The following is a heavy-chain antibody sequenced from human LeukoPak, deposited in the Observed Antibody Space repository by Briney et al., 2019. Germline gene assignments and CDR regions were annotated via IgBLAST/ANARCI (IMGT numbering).Heavy chain of an antibody. CDR1: GFTFSSYA. CDR2: ISGNGGGT. Sequence: GESLRLSCAASGFTFSSYAMTWVRQAPGKGLEWVSIISGNGGGTYYTDSVKGRFTISRDNSKNTLYLQMNSLRAEDTAVYYCAKVYGSGSTRWFDPWGQGTLVTVSS. J-gene: IGHJ5*02. D-gene: IGHD3-10*01. V-gene: IGHV3-23*01. CDR3: AKVYGSGSTRWFDP.